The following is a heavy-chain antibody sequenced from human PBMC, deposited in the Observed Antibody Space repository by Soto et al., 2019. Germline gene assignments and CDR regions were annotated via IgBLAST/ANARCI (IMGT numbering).Heavy chain of an antibody. Sequence: PSQTLSLTRAISGDSVSSNSAAWNWIRQSPSRGLEWLGRTYYRSKWYNDYAVSVKSRITINPDTSKNQFSLQLNSVTPEDTAVYYSARDGGYCSSTSCYRGAFDYWGQGTLVTVSS. V-gene: IGHV6-1*01. CDR3: ARDGGYCSSTSCYRGAFDY. CDR2: TYYRSKWYN. J-gene: IGHJ4*02. CDR1: GDSVSSNSAA. D-gene: IGHD2-2*01.